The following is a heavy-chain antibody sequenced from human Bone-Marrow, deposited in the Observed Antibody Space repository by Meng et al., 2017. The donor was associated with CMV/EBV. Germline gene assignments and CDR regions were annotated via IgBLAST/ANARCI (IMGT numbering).Heavy chain of an antibody. CDR3: ARVRWLQPDY. V-gene: IGHV3-7*01. CDR2: IKEDGSEK. CDR1: GFTFSNYW. J-gene: IGHJ4*02. D-gene: IGHD5-24*01. Sequence: GESLKISCAASGFTFSNYWMTWLRQAPGRGPEVVAHIKEDGSEKYFVASVKGRCSISRDNAKNSLYLQMNSLRAEDTAVYYCARVRWLQPDYWGQGTLVTVSS.